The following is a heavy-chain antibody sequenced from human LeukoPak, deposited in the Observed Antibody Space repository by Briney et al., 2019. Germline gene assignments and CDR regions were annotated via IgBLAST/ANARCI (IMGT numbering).Heavy chain of an antibody. CDR1: GGSISSSNW. CDR3: ARRNWNDQGGYFDY. D-gene: IGHD1-1*01. Sequence: SETLSLRCAVSGGSISSSNWGSWVRQPPGKGLGGVGEIYHSGSTNYNPSLKSRVTISVDKSKNQFSLKLSSVTAADTAVYYCARRNWNDQGGYFDYWGQGTLVTVSS. CDR2: IYHSGST. J-gene: IGHJ4*02. V-gene: IGHV4-4*02.